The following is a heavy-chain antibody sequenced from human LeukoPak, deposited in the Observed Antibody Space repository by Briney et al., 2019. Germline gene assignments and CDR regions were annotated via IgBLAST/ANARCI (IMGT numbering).Heavy chain of an antibody. CDR1: GGSISSGDYY. J-gene: IGHJ4*02. CDR3: ARRGRNTTRYYFDY. V-gene: IGHV4-30-4*01. CDR2: IYYSGST. Sequence: SETLSLTCTVSGGSISSGDYYWSWIRQPPGKGLEWIGYIYYSGSTYYNPSLKSRLTISVDTSKNQFSLKLSSVTAADTAVYYCARRGRNTTRYYFDYWGQGTLVTVSS. D-gene: IGHD1-1*01.